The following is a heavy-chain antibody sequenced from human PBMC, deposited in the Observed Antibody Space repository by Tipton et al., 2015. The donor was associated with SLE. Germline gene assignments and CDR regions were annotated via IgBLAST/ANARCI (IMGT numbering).Heavy chain of an antibody. Sequence: AGLVKPSETLSLTCAVYGGSLIGSYWTWIRQPPGKGLEWIGSIYYSGSTYYNPSLKSRVIISVDTSKNQFSLKLSSVTAADTALYYCARINVPTAMDFYYYYMDVWGKGTTVTVSS. CDR3: ARINVPTAMDFYYYYMDV. V-gene: IGHV4-34*01. CDR2: IYYSGST. D-gene: IGHD2-2*01. CDR1: GGSLIGSY. J-gene: IGHJ6*03.